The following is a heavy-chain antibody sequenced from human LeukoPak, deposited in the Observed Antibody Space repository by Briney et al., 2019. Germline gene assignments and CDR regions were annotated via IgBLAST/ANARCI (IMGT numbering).Heavy chain of an antibody. V-gene: IGHV4-28*01. D-gene: IGHD6-13*01. CDR3: ARGSYSSSWYSPTFDY. CDR1: GYSISSSNW. Sequence: PSDILSLTCAVSGYSISSSNWWGWVRQPPGKGLEWIGYIYYSGSTDYNPSLKSRVTMSVDTSKNQFSLKLISVTAMDTAVYYCARGSYSSSWYSPTFDYWGQGTLVTVSS. J-gene: IGHJ4*02. CDR2: IYYSGST.